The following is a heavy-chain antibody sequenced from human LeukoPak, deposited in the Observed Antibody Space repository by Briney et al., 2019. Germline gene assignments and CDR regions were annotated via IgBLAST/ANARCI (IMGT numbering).Heavy chain of an antibody. V-gene: IGHV3-30*02. D-gene: IGHD3-22*01. J-gene: IGHJ4*02. CDR1: GFTFSSYG. CDR3: AKAWDYYDSNPDY. Sequence: PGGSLRLSCAASGFTFSSYGMHWVRQAPGKGLEWVAFIRYDGSNKYYADSVKGRFTISRDNSKNTLYLQMNSLRAEDTAVYYCAKAWDYYDSNPDYWGQGTLSPSPQ. CDR2: IRYDGSNK.